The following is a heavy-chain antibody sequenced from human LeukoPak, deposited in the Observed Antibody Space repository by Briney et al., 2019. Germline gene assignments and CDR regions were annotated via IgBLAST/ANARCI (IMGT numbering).Heavy chain of an antibody. CDR1: GYTFTGCF. CDR2: IDPNSDNI. CDR3: ARSAYNSGYVYFDH. J-gene: IGHJ4*02. V-gene: IGHV1-2*02. D-gene: IGHD3-16*01. Sequence: ASVKVSCKASGYTFTGCFIHYVRQAPGQGREWMGWIDPNSDNIRYSETFKDRVTMTRDTSTNTAYMELSWLRSDDTAVYYCARSAYNSGYVYFDHWGQGTLVIVSS.